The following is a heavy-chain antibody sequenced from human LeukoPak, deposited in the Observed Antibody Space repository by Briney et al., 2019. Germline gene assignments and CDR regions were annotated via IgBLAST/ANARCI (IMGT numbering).Heavy chain of an antibody. J-gene: IGHJ3*02. V-gene: IGHV1-2*02. D-gene: IGHD2-21*02. CDR3: ARVACGGDCYYDAFDI. CDR2: INPNSGGT. Sequence: ASVKVSCKASGYTFTSYGISWVRQAPGQGLEWMGWINPNSGGTNYAQKFQGRVTMTRDTSISTAYMELSRLRSDDTAVYYCARVACGGDCYYDAFDIWGQGTMVTVSS. CDR1: GYTFTSYG.